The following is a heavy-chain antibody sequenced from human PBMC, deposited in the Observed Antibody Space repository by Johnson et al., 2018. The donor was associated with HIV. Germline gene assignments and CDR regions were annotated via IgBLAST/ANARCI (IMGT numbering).Heavy chain of an antibody. Sequence: QVQLVESGGGLVKPGGSLRLSCAASGFTFSNAWMSWVRQAPGKGLEWVAVARYDGVSQYYTDSVKGQFTVSRDNFNNAIYLEMDSLRVEDTSVYYCAKDVGSSSWHAFDSWGQGTMVTVSS. CDR1: GFTFSNAW. CDR2: ARYDGVSQ. D-gene: IGHD6-13*01. CDR3: AKDVGSSSWHAFDS. J-gene: IGHJ3*02. V-gene: IGHV3-33*03.